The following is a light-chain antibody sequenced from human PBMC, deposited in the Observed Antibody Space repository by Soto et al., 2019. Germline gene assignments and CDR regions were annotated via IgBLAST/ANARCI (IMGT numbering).Light chain of an antibody. J-gene: IGKJ5*01. Sequence: IQLTQSPSFLSASVGDRVTITCRASQGIWNYLAWYQQKPGKAPELLISGASTLQSGVPSRFSGSGYGTEFSLTISNLQPEDFATYFCQQLNNYPPTFGQGTRLEIK. CDR3: QQLNNYPPT. CDR2: GAS. V-gene: IGKV1-9*01. CDR1: QGIWNY.